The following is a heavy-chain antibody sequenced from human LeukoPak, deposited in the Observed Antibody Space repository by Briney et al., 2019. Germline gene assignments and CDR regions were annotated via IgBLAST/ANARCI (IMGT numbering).Heavy chain of an antibody. J-gene: IGHJ4*02. D-gene: IGHD6-19*01. CDR3: ARVFRVAVSGADY. V-gene: IGHV1-2*02. CDR1: GYTFTGYY. CDR2: INPNSGGT. Sequence: ASVKVSCKASGYTFTGYYMHWVRQAPGQGLEWMGWINPNSGGTNYAQKFQGRVTTTRDTSISTAYMELSRLRSDDTAVYYCARVFRVAVSGADYWGQGTLVTVSS.